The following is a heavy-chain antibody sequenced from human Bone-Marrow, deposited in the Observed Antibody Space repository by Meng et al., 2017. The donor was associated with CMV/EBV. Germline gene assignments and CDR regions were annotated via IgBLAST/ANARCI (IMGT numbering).Heavy chain of an antibody. CDR3: STKGQWLADY. Sequence: GGSLRLSCAASGFTFSNYAMSWVRQAPGKGLAWVSAITASGGSTFYADSVKGRFTVSRDNSKNTLYLQMNSLRAEDTAVYYCSTKGQWLADYWGQGTLVTVSS. V-gene: IGHV3-23*01. CDR1: GFTFSNYA. CDR2: ITASGGST. J-gene: IGHJ4*02. D-gene: IGHD6-19*01.